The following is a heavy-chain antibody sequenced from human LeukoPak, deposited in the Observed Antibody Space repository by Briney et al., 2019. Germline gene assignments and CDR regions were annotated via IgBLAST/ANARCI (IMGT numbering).Heavy chain of an antibody. D-gene: IGHD1-26*01. CDR1: GGSISSHY. CDR3: ARSGSSRYYYYMDV. CDR2: VHYSGST. V-gene: IGHV4-59*11. Sequence: PSETLSLTCTVSGGSISSHYWSWIRQPPGKELEWIGYVHYSGSTNYNPSLKSRVTISVDTSKDQFSLKVSSVTAADTAVYYCARSGSSRYYYYMDVWGKGTTVTVSS. J-gene: IGHJ6*03.